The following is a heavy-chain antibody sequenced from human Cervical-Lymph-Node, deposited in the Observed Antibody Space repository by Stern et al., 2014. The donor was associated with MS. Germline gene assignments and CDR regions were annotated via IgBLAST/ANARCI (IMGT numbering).Heavy chain of an antibody. Sequence: MQLVESGAEVKKPGSSVKVSCKASGGTFSSYAISWVRQAPGQGLEWMGGIIPIFGTANYAQKFQGRVTITADESTSTAYMELSSLRSEDTAVYYCARNPLYYDSSGYLLGIDYWGQGTLVTVSS. CDR1: GGTFSSYA. J-gene: IGHJ4*02. D-gene: IGHD3-22*01. V-gene: IGHV1-69*01. CDR3: ARNPLYYDSSGYLLGIDY. CDR2: IIPIFGTA.